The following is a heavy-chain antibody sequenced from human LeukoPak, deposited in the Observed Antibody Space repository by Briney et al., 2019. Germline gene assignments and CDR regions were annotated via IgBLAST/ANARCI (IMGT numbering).Heavy chain of an antibody. CDR1: GGSISSYY. V-gene: IGHV4-4*07. CDR3: ARVGNYYDSSGPQALWYFDL. J-gene: IGHJ2*01. Sequence: SETLSLTCTVSGGSISSYYWSWTRQPAGKGLEWIGRIYTSGSTNYNPPLKSRVTMSIDTSKNQFSLKLSSVTAADTAVYYCARVGNYYDSSGPQALWYFDLWGRGTLVTVSS. CDR2: IYTSGST. D-gene: IGHD3-22*01.